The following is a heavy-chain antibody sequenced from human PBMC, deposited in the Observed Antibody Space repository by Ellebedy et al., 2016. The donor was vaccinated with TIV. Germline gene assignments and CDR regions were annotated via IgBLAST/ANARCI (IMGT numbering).Heavy chain of an antibody. Sequence: GESLKISCAASGFTFSSYSMNWVRQAQGKGLEWVASISSDSSNMFYADSVKGRFTISRDNAKNSLYLQMNSLRAEDTAVYYCARVYRCYESCDYWGQGTLVTVSS. V-gene: IGHV3-21*01. D-gene: IGHD5-12*01. J-gene: IGHJ4*02. CDR1: GFTFSSYS. CDR3: ARVYRCYESCDY. CDR2: ISSDSSNM.